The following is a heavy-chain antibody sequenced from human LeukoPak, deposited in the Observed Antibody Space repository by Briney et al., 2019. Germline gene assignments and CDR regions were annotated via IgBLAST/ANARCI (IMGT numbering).Heavy chain of an antibody. CDR3: ARGRPRAKMPKDYDILTGYFPYNFDY. Sequence: SETLSLTCTASGGSISSYYWSWIRQPPGKGLEWIGYIYYSGSTNYNPSLKSRVTISVNTSKNQFSLKLSSVTAADTAVYYCARGRPRAKMPKDYDILTGYFPYNFDYWGQGTLVTVSS. CDR1: GGSISSYY. D-gene: IGHD3-9*01. J-gene: IGHJ4*02. V-gene: IGHV4-59*01. CDR2: IYYSGST.